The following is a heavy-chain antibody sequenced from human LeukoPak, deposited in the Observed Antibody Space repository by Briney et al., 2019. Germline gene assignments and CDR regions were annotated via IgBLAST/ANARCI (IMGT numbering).Heavy chain of an antibody. CDR1: GYTFTSYY. V-gene: IGHV1-46*01. CDR3: ARDRAGYCSSRSCSQGGFDF. J-gene: IGHJ3*01. Sequence: ASVKVSCKASGYTFTSYYMHWVRQAPGQGLEWMGIINPSGGSTSYAQKFQGRVTMTRDTSTSTVYMELSSLRSEDTAVYYCARDRAGYCSSRSCSQGGFDFWGQGTMVTVSS. D-gene: IGHD2-2*01. CDR2: INPSGGST.